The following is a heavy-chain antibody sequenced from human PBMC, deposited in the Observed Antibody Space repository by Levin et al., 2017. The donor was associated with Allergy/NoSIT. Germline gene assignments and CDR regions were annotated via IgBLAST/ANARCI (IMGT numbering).Heavy chain of an antibody. J-gene: IGHJ4*02. Sequence: GESLKISCKASGYTFTSYAMHWVRQAPGQRLEWMGWINAGNGNTKYSQKFQGRVTITRDTSASTAYMELSSLRSEDTAVYYCARGEWYDFSLWYWGQGTLVTVSS. CDR3: ARGEWYDFSLWY. CDR2: INAGNGNT. D-gene: IGHD3-3*01. V-gene: IGHV1-3*01. CDR1: GYTFTSYA.